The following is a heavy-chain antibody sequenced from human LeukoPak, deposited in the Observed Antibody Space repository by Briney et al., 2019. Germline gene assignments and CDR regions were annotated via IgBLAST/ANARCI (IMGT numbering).Heavy chain of an antibody. Sequence: PSETLSLTCTVSGGSISSYYWSWIRQPAGKGLEWIGRIYTSGSTNYNPSLKSRVTISVDTSKNQFSLKLSSVTAADTAVYYCARHSRGDSSSWSRGPFDYWGQGTLVTVSS. V-gene: IGHV4-4*07. D-gene: IGHD6-13*01. CDR2: IYTSGST. CDR1: GGSISSYY. CDR3: ARHSRGDSSSWSRGPFDY. J-gene: IGHJ4*02.